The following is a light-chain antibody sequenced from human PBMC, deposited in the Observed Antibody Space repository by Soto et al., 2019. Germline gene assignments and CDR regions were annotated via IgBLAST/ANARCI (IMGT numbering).Light chain of an antibody. CDR1: SSDVGTYDL. Sequence: QSALTQPASVSGSPGQSITISCTGTSSDVGTYDLVSWYQHHPGAAPKLMIYDVNKRPSGVPDRFSGSKSGNTASLTISGLQAEDEADYYCGSYAGSNTWVFGGGTKLTVL. CDR2: DVN. CDR3: GSYAGSNTWV. V-gene: IGLV2-14*02. J-gene: IGLJ3*02.